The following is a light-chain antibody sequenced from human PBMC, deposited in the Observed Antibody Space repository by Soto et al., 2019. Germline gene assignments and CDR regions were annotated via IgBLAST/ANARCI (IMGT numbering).Light chain of an antibody. CDR3: QQYNSYS. Sequence: IQLTESPSTLSASVGDRVTIICRASQSISSWLAWYQQKPGTAPKVLIYHASNLQSGVPSRFSGSGSGTEFTITISSLQPDDFATYYCQQYNSYSFGQGTKVDIK. V-gene: IGKV1-5*02. CDR2: HAS. CDR1: QSISSW. J-gene: IGKJ1*01.